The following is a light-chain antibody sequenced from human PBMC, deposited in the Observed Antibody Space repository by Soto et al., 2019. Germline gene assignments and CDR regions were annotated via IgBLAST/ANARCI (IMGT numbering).Light chain of an antibody. Sequence: QSALTQPASVSGSPGQSITISCTGTRSDVGSYTLVSWYQQHPGRAPKLLIYEDNKRPSGISNRFSGSKSGNTASLTISGLQADDEADYYCCSYAGSRYVFGTGTKLTVL. V-gene: IGLV2-23*01. CDR3: CSYAGSRYV. CDR1: RSDVGSYTL. CDR2: EDN. J-gene: IGLJ1*01.